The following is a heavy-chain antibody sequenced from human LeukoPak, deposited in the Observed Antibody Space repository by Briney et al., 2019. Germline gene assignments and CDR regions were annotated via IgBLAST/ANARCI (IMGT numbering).Heavy chain of an antibody. Sequence: GGSLRLSCAASGFTFSRKTMNWVRQAPGKGLEWVSYISSDGGTIYYADSVRGRFTISRDNAKNSLYLQMNSLRDEDTAVYYCARVGVRGYYYGMDVWGQGTTVTVSS. CDR1: GFTFSRKT. D-gene: IGHD3-10*01. V-gene: IGHV3-48*02. CDR2: ISSDGGTI. CDR3: ARVGVRGYYYGMDV. J-gene: IGHJ6*02.